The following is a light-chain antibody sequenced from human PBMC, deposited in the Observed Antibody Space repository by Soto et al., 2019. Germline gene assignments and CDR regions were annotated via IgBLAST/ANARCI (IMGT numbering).Light chain of an antibody. CDR1: QDISRD. CDR3: QQLNSSPLT. Sequence: DIQLTQSPSFLSAFVGDRVTITCRASQDISRDLVWYQQKPGKAPKVLIYGASTPQRGVPSRFSGSGSGTEFTLTINSLQPEDFATYYCQQLNSSPLTFGGEAKVAIK. V-gene: IGKV1-9*01. CDR2: GAS. J-gene: IGKJ4*01.